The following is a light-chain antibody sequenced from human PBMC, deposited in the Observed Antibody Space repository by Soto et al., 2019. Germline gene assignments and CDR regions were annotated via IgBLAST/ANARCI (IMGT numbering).Light chain of an antibody. Sequence: QPVLTQPPSVSGAPGQRVTISCTGSSSNIGAGYDVHWYQQLPGTAPKLLISDNSNRPSGVPDRFSGSKSGTSASLAITGLQAEDEADYYCQSYDSSLGGYYVFGTGTKLTVL. CDR3: QSYDSSLGGYYV. V-gene: IGLV1-40*01. CDR1: SSNIGAGYD. J-gene: IGLJ1*01. CDR2: DNS.